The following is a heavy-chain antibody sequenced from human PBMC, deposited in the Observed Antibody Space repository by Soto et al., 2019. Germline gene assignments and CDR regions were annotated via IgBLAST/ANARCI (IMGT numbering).Heavy chain of an antibody. J-gene: IGHJ4*02. Sequence: QVQLVESGGGLVQPGGSLRLSCAASGFPFSVYYMSWIRQAPGKGLEWLSYIDSGSTIYYADSVTGRFTISRDNAKNSLYLQMSSLRAEDTAVYYCARVGCTALTFFDYWGQGTLVTVSS. CDR3: ARVGCTALTFFDY. CDR2: IDSGSTI. CDR1: GFPFSVYY. V-gene: IGHV3-11*01. D-gene: IGHD2-8*02.